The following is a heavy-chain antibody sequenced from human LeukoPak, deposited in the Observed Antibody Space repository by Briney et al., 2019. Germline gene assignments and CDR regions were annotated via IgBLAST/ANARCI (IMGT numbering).Heavy chain of an antibody. CDR3: ARVQSVAGRLDS. J-gene: IGHJ4*02. D-gene: IGHD6-19*01. CDR1: GYTFKSYA. V-gene: IGHV7-4-1*02. Sequence: ASVKVSCKSSGYTFKSYAINWVRQAPGQGLEWMGWINTNNGNPMYTQDFTGRFVFSLDTSVTTAFLQINSLEAEDTAVYYCARVQSVAGRLDSWGQGTLVTVSS. CDR2: INTNNGNP.